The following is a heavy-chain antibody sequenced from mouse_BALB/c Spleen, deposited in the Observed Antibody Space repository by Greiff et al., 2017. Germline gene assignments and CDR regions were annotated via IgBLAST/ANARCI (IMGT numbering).Heavy chain of an antibody. CDR1: GFTFTDYY. D-gene: IGHD2-4*01. J-gene: IGHJ3*01. CDR3: ARDRGSMITTGSWFAY. CDR2: IRNKANGYTT. Sequence: EVKVVESGGGLVQPGGSLRLSCATSGFTFTDYYMSWVRQPPGKALEWLGFIRNKANGYTTEYSASVKGRFTISRDNSQSILYLQMNTLRAEDSATYYCARDRGSMITTGSWFAYWGQGTLVTVSA. V-gene: IGHV7-3*02.